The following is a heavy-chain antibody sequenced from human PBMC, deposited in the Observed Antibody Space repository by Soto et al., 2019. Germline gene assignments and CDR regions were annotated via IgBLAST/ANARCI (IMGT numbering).Heavy chain of an antibody. CDR3: ARVYGSGSYSPGQY. D-gene: IGHD3-10*01. V-gene: IGHV1-18*01. CDR2: ISGYNGNT. CDR1: GYTFSSYG. J-gene: IGHJ4*02. Sequence: QVQLVQSGAEVKKPGASVRVSCKTSGYTFSSYGITWVRQAPGQGLEWMGWISGYNGNTEYAQSLQGRVTMTIDTSTSTAYMDLTSLRSEDTAICYCARVYGSGSYSPGQYWGQGTLVNVSS.